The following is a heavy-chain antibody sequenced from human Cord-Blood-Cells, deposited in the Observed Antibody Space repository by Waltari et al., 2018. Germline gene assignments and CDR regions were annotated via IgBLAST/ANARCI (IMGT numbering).Heavy chain of an antibody. CDR1: GFTFRGVS. CDR3: ARGGGDDAFDI. J-gene: IGHJ3*02. CDR2: IGSSSSYI. D-gene: IGHD3-16*01. V-gene: IGHV3-21*01. Sequence: EVQLVESGGGLVKPGGSLRLSGAASGFTFRGVSRNWVRQAPGKGLEWVSSIGSSSSYIHYADSVKGRFTISRDNAKNSLYLQMNSLRAEDTAVYYCARGGGDDAFDIWGQGTMVTDSS.